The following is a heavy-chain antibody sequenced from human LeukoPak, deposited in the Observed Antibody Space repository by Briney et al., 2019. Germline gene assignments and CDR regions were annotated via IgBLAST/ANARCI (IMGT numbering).Heavy chain of an antibody. CDR2: IYISGST. J-gene: IGHJ4*02. V-gene: IGHV4-4*02. CDR1: GGSISSGGY. D-gene: IGHD3-22*01. Sequence: PSGTLSLTCAVSGGSISSGGYWSWVRQPPGKGLEWIGQIYISGSTNYNPSLDSRVTMSLDKSRNQLSLRLKSMTAADTAVYYCTRHGGYSHGFWGQGALVTVAS. CDR3: TRHGGYSHGF.